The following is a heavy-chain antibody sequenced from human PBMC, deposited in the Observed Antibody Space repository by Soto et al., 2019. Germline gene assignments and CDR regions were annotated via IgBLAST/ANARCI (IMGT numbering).Heavy chain of an antibody. D-gene: IGHD6-6*01. V-gene: IGHV3-30*18. Sequence: QVQLVESGGGVVQPGRSLRLSCAVSGFTFSDYGMHWVRQAPGKGLEWVAVMSYAGTYKYYADSVKGRFTISRDLSGNTLFLQMNSLRLEDTAAYFCAKEMYPRTVLDSSSPWGDYWGQGTLVTVSS. J-gene: IGHJ4*02. CDR3: AKEMYPRTVLDSSSPWGDY. CDR1: GFTFSDYG. CDR2: MSYAGTYK.